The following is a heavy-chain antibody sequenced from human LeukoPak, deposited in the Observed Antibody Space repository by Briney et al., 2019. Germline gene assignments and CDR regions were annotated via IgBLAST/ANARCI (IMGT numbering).Heavy chain of an antibody. CDR2: INWNGGST. CDR1: GFTFGVYG. J-gene: IGHJ4*02. Sequence: GGSLRLSCAASGFTFGVYGIIWVRQAPGKGLEWVSGINWNGGSTGYADSVKGRFTISRDNANNSLYLQMNSLRAEVTALYYCARGGWFGEFLFDYWGQGTLVTVSS. D-gene: IGHD3-10*01. CDR3: ARGGWFGEFLFDY. V-gene: IGHV3-20*04.